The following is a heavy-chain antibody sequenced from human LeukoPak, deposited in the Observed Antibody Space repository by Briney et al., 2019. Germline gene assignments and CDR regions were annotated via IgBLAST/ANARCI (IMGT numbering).Heavy chain of an antibody. Sequence: PSETLSLTCAVSGGSIRSSYYYWGWIRQPPGKGLEWIGSIYDSGSTYYNPSLKSRVTISVDKSKNQFSLKLSSVTAADTAVYYCARVPETIAVAGRIRYYYGMDVWGQGTTVTVSS. D-gene: IGHD6-19*01. CDR3: ARVPETIAVAGRIRYYYGMDV. CDR2: IYDSGST. J-gene: IGHJ6*02. V-gene: IGHV4-39*07. CDR1: GGSIRSSYYY.